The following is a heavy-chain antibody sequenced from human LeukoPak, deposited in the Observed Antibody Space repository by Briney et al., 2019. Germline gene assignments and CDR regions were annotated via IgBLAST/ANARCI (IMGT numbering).Heavy chain of an antibody. CDR2: ISSSGVYI. CDR3: ARDRRLQLWSPAGFDY. J-gene: IGHJ4*02. V-gene: IGHV3-21*01. Sequence: GGSLRLSCAASGFTFDDYAMHWVRQAPGKGLEWVSSISSSGVYIYYADSLKGRFTISRDNAKNSLYLQMNSLRADDTAVYYCARDRRLQLWSPAGFDYWGQGTLVTASS. CDR1: GFTFDDYA. D-gene: IGHD5-18*01.